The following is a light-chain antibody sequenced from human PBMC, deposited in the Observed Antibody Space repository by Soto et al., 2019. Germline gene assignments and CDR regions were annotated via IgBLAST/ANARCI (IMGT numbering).Light chain of an antibody. V-gene: IGLV2-23*03. J-gene: IGLJ1*01. CDR3: CSYAGSGTFV. Sequence: QAVVTQPASVSGSPGQSITISCTGTSSDVGSYNLVSWYQQHPGKAPKFMIYEGSKRPSGVSNRFSGSKSGNTASLTISGLQAEDEADYYCCSYAGSGTFVFGTGTKLTVL. CDR2: EGS. CDR1: SSDVGSYNL.